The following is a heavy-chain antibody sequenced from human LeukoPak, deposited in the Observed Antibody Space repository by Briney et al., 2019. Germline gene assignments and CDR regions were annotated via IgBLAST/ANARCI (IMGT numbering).Heavy chain of an antibody. Sequence: PGGSLRLSCAASGFTFSSYWMHWVRQAPGKGLVWVSRINSDGSSTSYADSVKGRFAISRDNAKNTLYLQMNSLRAEDTAVYYCAKARFIVVVPAANFDYWGQGTLVTVSS. D-gene: IGHD2-2*01. CDR2: INSDGSST. J-gene: IGHJ4*02. CDR1: GFTFSSYW. V-gene: IGHV3-74*01. CDR3: AKARFIVVVPAANFDY.